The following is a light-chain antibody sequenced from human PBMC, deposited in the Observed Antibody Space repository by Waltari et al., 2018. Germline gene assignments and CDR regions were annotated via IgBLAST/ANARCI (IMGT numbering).Light chain of an antibody. V-gene: IGKV3-20*01. CDR1: QSISRY. CDR2: AAP. Sequence: EIVLTQSPGTLSLSPGERATLSCRASQSISRYLAWYQQKPGQAPRLLIYAAPSRATGIPDRFSGSGSGTDFSLTISRLGPEDFAVYYCQNHERLPAMFGQGTKVEIK. J-gene: IGKJ1*01. CDR3: QNHERLPAM.